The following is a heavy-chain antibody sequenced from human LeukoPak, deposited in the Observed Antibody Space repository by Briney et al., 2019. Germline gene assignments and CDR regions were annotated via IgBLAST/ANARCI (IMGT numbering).Heavy chain of an antibody. CDR2: ISGSGGST. V-gene: IGHV3-23*01. J-gene: IGHJ4*02. CDR1: RFTFSSYG. Sequence: GGSLRLSCAASRFTFSSYGMSWVRQAPGKGLEWVSSISGSGGSTYYADSVQGRFTISRDNSKGTLCLQMNSLRAEDTAVYYCAKQLGYCSDGSCYFPYWGQGTLVTVSS. D-gene: IGHD2-15*01. CDR3: AKQLGYCSDGSCYFPY.